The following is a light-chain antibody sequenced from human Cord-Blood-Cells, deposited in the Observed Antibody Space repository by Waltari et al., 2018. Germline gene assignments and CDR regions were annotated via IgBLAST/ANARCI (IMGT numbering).Light chain of an antibody. CDR2: DVS. J-gene: IGLJ3*02. Sequence: QSALTQPRSVSGSPGQPVTISCTGTSSDVGGYNYVSWYQQHPGKAPKLMIYDVSKRPAGVPDRCSGSKSSNTASLTISGLQAEDEADYYCCSYAGSYTWVFGGGTKLTVL. CDR1: SSDVGGYNY. CDR3: CSYAGSYTWV. V-gene: IGLV2-11*01.